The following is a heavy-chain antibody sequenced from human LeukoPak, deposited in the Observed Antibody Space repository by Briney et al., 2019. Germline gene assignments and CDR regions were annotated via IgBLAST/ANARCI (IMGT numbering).Heavy chain of an antibody. V-gene: IGHV4-39*01. D-gene: IGHD2-2*01. CDR3: ARFQYSYASNY. Sequence: SETLSLTCTVSGDSISSSNYYWARIRLPPGKGLEWIGSIYYSGSTYYNPSLKSRVTLSVDTSKNQFSLKLSSVTAADTAVYYCARFQYSYASNYWGQGTLVTVSS. J-gene: IGHJ4*02. CDR1: GDSISSSNYY. CDR2: IYYSGST.